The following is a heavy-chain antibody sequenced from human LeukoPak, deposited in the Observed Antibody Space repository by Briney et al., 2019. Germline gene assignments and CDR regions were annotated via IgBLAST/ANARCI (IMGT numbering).Heavy chain of an antibody. D-gene: IGHD6-13*01. CDR2: IYYSGST. CDR1: GGSISSSSYY. CDR3: AIRYSSSWYSDAFDI. Sequence: PSETLSLTCTVSGGSISSSSYYWGWIRQPPGKGLEWIGSIYYSGSTYYKPSLKSRVTISVDTSKNQFSLKLSSVTAADTAVYYCAIRYSSSWYSDAFDIWGQGTMVTVSS. J-gene: IGHJ3*02. V-gene: IGHV4-39*07.